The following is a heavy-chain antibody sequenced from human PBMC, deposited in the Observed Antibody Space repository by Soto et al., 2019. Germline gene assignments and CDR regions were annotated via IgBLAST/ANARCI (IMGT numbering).Heavy chain of an antibody. CDR2: MNPNSGNT. Sequence: QVQLVQSGAEVKKPGASVKVSCKASGYTFASYDINWVRQATGQGLEWMGWMNPNSGNTGYAQKFQGRVTMTRNTSISTAYMELSSLRSEDTVVYYCARGPLITMVRGVIIRGDYGMDVWGQGTTVTVSS. CDR1: GYTFASYD. V-gene: IGHV1-8*01. CDR3: ARGPLITMVRGVIIRGDYGMDV. J-gene: IGHJ6*02. D-gene: IGHD3-10*01.